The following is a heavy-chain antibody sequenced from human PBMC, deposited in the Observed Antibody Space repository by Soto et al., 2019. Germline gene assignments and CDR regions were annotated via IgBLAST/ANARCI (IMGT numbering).Heavy chain of an antibody. J-gene: IGHJ6*03. CDR3: ARDPNARAPTTVEPYYYYYMDV. Sequence: QVQLVESGGGLVKPGGSLRLSCAASGFTFSDYYMSWIRQAPGKGLEWVSYISSSGSTIYYADSVKGRFTISRDNAKNQLHMQMNSLRAEDTAVYYCARDPNARAPTTVEPYYYYYMDVWGKGTTVTVSS. D-gene: IGHD4-4*01. CDR2: ISSSGSTI. V-gene: IGHV3-11*01. CDR1: GFTFSDYY.